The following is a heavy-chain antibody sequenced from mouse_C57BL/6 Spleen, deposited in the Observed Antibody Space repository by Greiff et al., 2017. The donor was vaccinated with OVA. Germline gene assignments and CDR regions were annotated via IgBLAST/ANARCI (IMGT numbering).Heavy chain of an antibody. J-gene: IGHJ3*01. D-gene: IGHD2-4*01. V-gene: IGHV1-72*01. CDR2: IDPNSGGT. CDR3: ARDYDVWLAY. Sequence: QVQLKQPGAELVKPGASVKLSCKASGYTFTSYWMHWVKQRPGRGLEWIGRIDPNSGGTKYNEKFKSKATLTVDKPSSTAYMPLSSLTSEDSAVYYCARDYDVWLAYWGQGTLGTVSA. CDR1: GYTFTSYW.